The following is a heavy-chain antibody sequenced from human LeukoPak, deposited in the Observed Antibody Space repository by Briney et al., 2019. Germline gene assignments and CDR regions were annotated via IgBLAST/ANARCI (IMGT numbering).Heavy chain of an antibody. CDR1: GFTFNNAW. V-gene: IGHV3-15*01. CDR3: TTEIPPFSGSRDAFDI. D-gene: IGHD1-26*01. CDR2: IKSKTNDGTT. J-gene: IGHJ3*02. Sequence: GGSLRLSCAASGFTFNNAWMTWVRQAPGKGLEWVGRIKSKTNDGTTDYAASVKGRFIISRDDSENTVYLQMNSLRTEDTAVYYCTTEIPPFSGSRDAFDIWGQGTMVTVSS.